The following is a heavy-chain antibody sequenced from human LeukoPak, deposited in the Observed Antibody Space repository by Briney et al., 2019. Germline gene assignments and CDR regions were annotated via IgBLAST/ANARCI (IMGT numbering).Heavy chain of an antibody. V-gene: IGHV1-69*05. D-gene: IGHD2-15*01. J-gene: IGHJ4*02. CDR1: GGTFSSYA. CDR3: ARDKREYCSGGSCYPEYYFDY. CDR2: IIPIFGTA. Sequence: ASVKVSCKASGGTFSSYAIGWVRQAPGQGLEWMGGIIPIFGTANYAQKFQGRVTITTDESTSTAYMELSSLRSDDTAVYYCARDKREYCSGGSCYPEYYFDYWGQGTLVTVSS.